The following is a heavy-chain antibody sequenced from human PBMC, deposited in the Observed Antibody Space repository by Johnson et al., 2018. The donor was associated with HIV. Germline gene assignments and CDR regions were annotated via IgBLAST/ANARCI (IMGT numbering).Heavy chain of an antibody. V-gene: IGHV3-30*14. J-gene: IGHJ3*02. Sequence: QVQLVESGGGVVQPGRSLRLSCAASGFTFSSYAMHWVRQAPGKGLEWVAVISYDGSNKYYADSVKGRFTISRDNSKNTLYLQMNSLRAEDTAVYYCATRATRRAFDIWGQGTMVTVSS. CDR1: GFTFSSYA. CDR3: ATRATRRAFDI. CDR2: ISYDGSNK.